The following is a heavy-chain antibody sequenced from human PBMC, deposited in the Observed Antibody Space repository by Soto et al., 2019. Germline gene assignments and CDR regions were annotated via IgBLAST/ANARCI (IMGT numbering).Heavy chain of an antibody. CDR1: GGSISSGGYY. J-gene: IGHJ4*02. V-gene: IGHV4-31*03. CDR3: ARDFGSGYSYVGYFDC. Sequence: SETLSLTCTVSGGSISSGGYYWSWIRQHPGKGLEWIGYIYYSGSTYYNPSLKSRVTISVDTSKNQFSLKLSSVTAADTAVYYCARDFGSGYSYVGYFDCWGQGTLVTVSS. D-gene: IGHD5-18*01. CDR2: IYYSGST.